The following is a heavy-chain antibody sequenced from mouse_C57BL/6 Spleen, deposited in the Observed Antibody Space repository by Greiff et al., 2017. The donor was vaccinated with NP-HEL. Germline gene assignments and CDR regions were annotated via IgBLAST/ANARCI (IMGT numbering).Heavy chain of an antibody. CDR2: IWSDGST. D-gene: IGHD3-2*02. CDR3: ARHDGSSGFAY. V-gene: IGHV2-6-1*01. J-gene: IGHJ3*01. CDR1: GFSLTSYG. Sequence: VQLKESGPGLVAPSQSLSITCPVSGFSLTSYGVPWVRQPPGTGLEWLVVIWSDGSTTYNSALKSRLSISKDNSKSQVFLKMNSLQTDDTAMYYCARHDGSSGFAYWGQGTLVTVSA.